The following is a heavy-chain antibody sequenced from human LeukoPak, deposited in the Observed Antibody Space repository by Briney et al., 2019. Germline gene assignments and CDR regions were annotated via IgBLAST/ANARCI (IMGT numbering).Heavy chain of an antibody. J-gene: IGHJ4*02. V-gene: IGHV3-30*18. CDR1: GFTFSSYS. Sequence: GGSLRLSCAASGFTFSSYSMNWVRQAPGKGLEWVAVISYDGSNKYYADSVKGRFTISRDNSKNTLYLQMNSLRAEDTAVYYCAKDLPNFDYWGQGTLVTVSS. CDR2: ISYDGSNK. CDR3: AKDLPNFDY.